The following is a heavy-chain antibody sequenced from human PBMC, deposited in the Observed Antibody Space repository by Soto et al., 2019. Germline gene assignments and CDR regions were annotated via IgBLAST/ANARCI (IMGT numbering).Heavy chain of an antibody. CDR2: IDPSDSYT. CDR1: GYSFTSYW. V-gene: IGHV5-10-1*01. D-gene: IGHD2-2*01. Sequence: GESLKISCKGSGYSFTSYWISWVRQMPGKGLEWMGRIDPSDSYTNYSPSFQGHVTISADKSISTAYLQWSSLKASDTAMYYCATYCSSTICYARDPRPYYYGMDVWGQGTTVTVSS. J-gene: IGHJ6*02. CDR3: ATYCSSTICYARDPRPYYYGMDV.